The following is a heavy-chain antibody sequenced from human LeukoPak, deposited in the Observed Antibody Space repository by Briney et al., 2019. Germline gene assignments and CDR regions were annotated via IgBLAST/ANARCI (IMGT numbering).Heavy chain of an antibody. CDR2: IYPGDSDT. CDR3: ARQVYGSGMAAFDY. J-gene: IGHJ4*02. CDR1: GYSFTRYW. Sequence: GESLKISCEPSGYSFTRYWIGWVRQMPGKGLEWMGIIYPGDSDTRYSPSFRGQVSISADKPISTTYLQWSSLKASDTATYYCARQVYGSGMAAFDYWGQGTLVTVSS. V-gene: IGHV5-51*01. D-gene: IGHD3-10*01.